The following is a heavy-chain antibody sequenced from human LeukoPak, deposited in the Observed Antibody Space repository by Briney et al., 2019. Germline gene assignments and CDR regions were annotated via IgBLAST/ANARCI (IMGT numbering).Heavy chain of an antibody. V-gene: IGHV3-48*03. D-gene: IGHD5-18*01. CDR3: AKSTQLWGGGLEY. Sequence: GGSLRLSCAASGFTFSSYEMNWVRQAPGKGLEWVSYISSSGSTIYYADSVKGRFTISRDNAKNSLYLQMSSLRAEDTAVYYCAKSTQLWGGGLEYWGQGTLVTVSS. J-gene: IGHJ4*02. CDR1: GFTFSSYE. CDR2: ISSSGSTI.